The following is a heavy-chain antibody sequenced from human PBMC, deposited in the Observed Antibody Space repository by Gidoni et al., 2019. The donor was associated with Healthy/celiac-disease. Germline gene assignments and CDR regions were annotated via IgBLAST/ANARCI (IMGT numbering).Heavy chain of an antibody. CDR3: TTDQYSGSSDYGMDV. D-gene: IGHD1-26*01. CDR2: IQSKPYGRTT. V-gene: IGHV3-15*01. CDR1: GGTGSNAG. Sequence: EVQRVEYGGGGVKDGGSRRLAGAAAGGTGSNAGMSWVRPPPGRGRELVGRIQSKPYGRTTDSAPPVKGRFTISRDDSTNTLYLQLNSLTPEDTAVYYCTTDQYSGSSDYGMDVWGQGTTVTVSS. J-gene: IGHJ6*02.